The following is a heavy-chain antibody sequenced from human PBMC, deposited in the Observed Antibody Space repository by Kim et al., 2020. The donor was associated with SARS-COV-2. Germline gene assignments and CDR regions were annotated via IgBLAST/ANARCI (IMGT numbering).Heavy chain of an antibody. CDR1: GFTFSSYG. J-gene: IGHJ6*03. CDR2: IWYDGSNK. CDR3: ARASYSRGYYMDV. V-gene: IGHV3-33*01. D-gene: IGHD6-13*01. Sequence: GGSLRLSCAASGFTFSSYGMHWVRQAPGKGLEWVAVIWYDGSNKYYADSVKGRFTISRDNSKNTLYLQMNSLRAEDTAVYYCARASYSRGYYMDVWGKGTTVTVSS.